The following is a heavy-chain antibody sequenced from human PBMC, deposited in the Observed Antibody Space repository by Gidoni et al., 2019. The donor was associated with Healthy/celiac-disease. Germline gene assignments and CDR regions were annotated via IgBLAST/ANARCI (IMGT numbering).Heavy chain of an antibody. D-gene: IGHD5-12*01. CDR1: GYTLTELS. CDR3: ATEPGKNSGYVWVSNNWFDP. Sequence: QVQLVQSGAEVKKPGASVKVSCKVSGYTLTELSMHWVRQAPGKGLEWMGGFDPEDGETIYAQKFQGRVTMTEDTSTDTAYMELSSLRSEDTAVYYCATEPGKNSGYVWVSNNWFDPWGQGTLVTVSS. V-gene: IGHV1-24*01. CDR2: FDPEDGET. J-gene: IGHJ5*02.